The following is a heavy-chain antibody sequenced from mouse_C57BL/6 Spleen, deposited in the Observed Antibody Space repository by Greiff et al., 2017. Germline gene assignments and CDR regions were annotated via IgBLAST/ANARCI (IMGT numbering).Heavy chain of an antibody. J-gene: IGHJ1*03. CDR1: GYTFTSYW. CDR2: IHPNSGST. CDR3: ERKERVITQGYFDV. D-gene: IGHD1-1*01. Sequence: QVQLQQPGAELVKPGASVKLSCKASGYTFTSYWMHWVKQRPGQGLEWIGMIHPNSGSTNYNEKFKSKATLTVDKSSSTAYMQLSSLTSEDSAVYYGERKERVITQGYFDVWGTGTTVTVSS. V-gene: IGHV1-64*01.